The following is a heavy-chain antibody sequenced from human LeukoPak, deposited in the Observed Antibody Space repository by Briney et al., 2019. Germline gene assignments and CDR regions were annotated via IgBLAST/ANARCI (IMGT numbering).Heavy chain of an antibody. J-gene: IGHJ4*02. Sequence: ASVKVSCKASGYTFTGYYMHWVRQAPGQGLEWMGWINPNSGGTNYAQKFQGRVTMTRDTSISTAYMELSRLRSDDTAVYYCARSSPGVVVTARMFDYWGQGTLVTVSS. V-gene: IGHV1-2*02. D-gene: IGHD2-21*02. CDR2: INPNSGGT. CDR1: GYTFTGYY. CDR3: ARSSPGVVVTARMFDY.